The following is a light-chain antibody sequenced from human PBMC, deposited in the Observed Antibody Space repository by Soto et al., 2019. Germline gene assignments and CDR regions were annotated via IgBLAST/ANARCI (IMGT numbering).Light chain of an antibody. Sequence: EIVLTQSPGTLSLSPGERATLSCRASKSVSSTYLAWYQQKPGQAPRLLIYGASSRATGIPDRFSGSGSGTDFSLTISSLEPEDFAVYYCQQYGRSPRITFGGGTKVEIK. CDR2: GAS. CDR3: QQYGRSPRIT. J-gene: IGKJ4*01. V-gene: IGKV3-20*01. CDR1: KSVSSTY.